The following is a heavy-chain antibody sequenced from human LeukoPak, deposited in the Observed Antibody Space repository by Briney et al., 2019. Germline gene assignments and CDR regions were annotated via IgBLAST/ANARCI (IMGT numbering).Heavy chain of an antibody. J-gene: IGHJ4*02. V-gene: IGHV3-23*01. D-gene: IGHD3-22*01. CDR2: ISGSGGNT. Sequence: PGGSLRLSCAASGFTFSSYAMSWVRQAPGKGLEWVSAISGSGGNTYYADSVKGRFTISRDNSKNTLYLQMNSLRAEDTDVYYCAISLTYYYDSSGRFDYWGQGTLVTVSS. CDR1: GFTFSSYA. CDR3: AISLTYYYDSSGRFDY.